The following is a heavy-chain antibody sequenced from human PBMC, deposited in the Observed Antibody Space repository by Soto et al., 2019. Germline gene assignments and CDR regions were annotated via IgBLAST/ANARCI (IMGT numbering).Heavy chain of an antibody. Sequence: PGGSLRLSCAASGFTFSSYAMSWVRQAPGKGLEWVSAISGSGGSTYYADSVKGRFTISRDNSKNTLYLQMNSLRAEDTAVYYCAKDVEWTMVRGVQPTFDYWGQGTLVTVSS. D-gene: IGHD3-10*01. V-gene: IGHV3-23*01. CDR1: GFTFSSYA. CDR2: ISGSGGST. J-gene: IGHJ4*02. CDR3: AKDVEWTMVRGVQPTFDY.